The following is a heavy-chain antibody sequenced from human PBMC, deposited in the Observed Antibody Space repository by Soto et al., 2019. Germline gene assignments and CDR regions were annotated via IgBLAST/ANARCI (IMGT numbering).Heavy chain of an antibody. V-gene: IGHV3-23*01. CDR3: AKDPYCSGSSCHFDH. CDR1: GFTFSSYA. CDR2: ISGSGGST. Sequence: PGGSLRLSCAASGFTFSSYAMSWVRQAPGKGLECVSAISGSGGSTYYADSVKGRFTVSRDNSKNTLYLQMNSLRAEDTAVYYCAKDPYCSGSSCHFDHWGQGTLVTVSS. D-gene: IGHD2-15*01. J-gene: IGHJ4*02.